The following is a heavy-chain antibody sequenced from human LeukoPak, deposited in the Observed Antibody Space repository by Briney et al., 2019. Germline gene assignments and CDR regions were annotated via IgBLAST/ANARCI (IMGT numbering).Heavy chain of an antibody. J-gene: IGHJ4*02. CDR2: IKQDGSEK. CDR3: ARAPRSDYLSPVDY. V-gene: IGHV3-7*01. Sequence: PGGSLRLSCAASGFTFSSYWMSWVRQAPGKGLEWVANIKQDGSEKYYVDSVKGRFTISRDNAKNSLYLQMNSLRAEDTAVYYCARAPRSDYLSPVDYWGQGTLVTVSS. D-gene: IGHD4-17*01. CDR1: GFTFSSYW.